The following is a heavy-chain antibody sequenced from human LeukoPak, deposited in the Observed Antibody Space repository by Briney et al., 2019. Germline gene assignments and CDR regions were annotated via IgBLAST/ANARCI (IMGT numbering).Heavy chain of an antibody. J-gene: IGHJ6*03. CDR3: AREGHSDLLTGYSPVEYYYYMDV. D-gene: IGHD3-9*01. CDR2: MSNDGKNK. Sequence: GRSLRLSCAVSGFTLTNYAVHWVRQAPGKGLEWLAVMSNDGKNKYLADSVKGRFSVSRDISKDTLYLQMDSLRAEDTAAYYCAREGHSDLLTGYSPVEYYYYMDVWGKGTTVTVSS. V-gene: IGHV3-30*04. CDR1: GFTLTNYA.